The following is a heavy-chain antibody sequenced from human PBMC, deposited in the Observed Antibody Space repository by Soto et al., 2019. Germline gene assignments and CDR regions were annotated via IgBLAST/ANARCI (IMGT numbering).Heavy chain of an antibody. CDR2: ISSSSTTI. V-gene: IGHV3-48*01. J-gene: IGHJ5*02. D-gene: IGHD3-22*01. CDR1: AFTFSSYS. Sequence: EMQLVESGGGLVQPGGSLRLSCVASAFTFSSYSMNWVRQAPGKGLEWVSYISSSSTTIYYADSVKGRFTISRDNAKNSLYLKVNSLRAEDTAMYYCARDLGYYDSSFDPWGQGTLVTVSS. CDR3: ARDLGYYDSSFDP.